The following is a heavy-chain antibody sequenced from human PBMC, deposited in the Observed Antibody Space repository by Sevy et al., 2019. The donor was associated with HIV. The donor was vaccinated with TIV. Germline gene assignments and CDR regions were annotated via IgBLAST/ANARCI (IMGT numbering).Heavy chain of an antibody. D-gene: IGHD2-2*01. Sequence: GGSLTLSCAASGFTFNNYVMNWVRQAPGKGLEWVSVISHGGGTTYYADSVKGRFTISRDDSKDTVYLEMNSLRAEDTAVYYCARRYLPSAPPALDYWGQGTLVTVSS. V-gene: IGHV3-23*01. J-gene: IGHJ4*02. CDR1: GFTFNNYV. CDR3: ARRYLPSAPPALDY. CDR2: ISHGGGTT.